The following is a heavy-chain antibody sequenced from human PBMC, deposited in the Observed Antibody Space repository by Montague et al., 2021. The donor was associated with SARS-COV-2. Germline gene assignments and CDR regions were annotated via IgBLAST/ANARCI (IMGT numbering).Heavy chain of an antibody. D-gene: IGHD4-17*01. CDR1: GDSVSSSDHY. Sequence: SDTLSLTCTVSGDSVSSSDHYWGWIRQPPGKGLEWLGIVYYSGYTHYNPSVKGRVTISIDASKNQFSLKLNSLTATDTAIYHCARRRLREDYFDFWGQGTLLTVSS. V-gene: IGHV4-39*01. J-gene: IGHJ4*02. CDR3: ARRRLREDYFDF. CDR2: VYYSGYT.